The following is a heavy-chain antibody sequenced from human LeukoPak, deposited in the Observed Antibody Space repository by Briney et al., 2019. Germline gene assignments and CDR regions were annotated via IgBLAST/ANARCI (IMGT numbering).Heavy chain of an antibody. J-gene: IGHJ5*02. CDR1: GFTFTSYD. V-gene: IGHV3-48*01. CDR3: ARGPPLFDP. Sequence: PGGSLRLSCAASGFTFTSYDMNWVRQAPGKGLEWVSYINTGGRTMYYADSVKGRFTISRDNAKNSLYLQMNSLRVEDTAVYYCARGPPLFDPWGQGTLVTVSS. CDR2: INTGGRTM.